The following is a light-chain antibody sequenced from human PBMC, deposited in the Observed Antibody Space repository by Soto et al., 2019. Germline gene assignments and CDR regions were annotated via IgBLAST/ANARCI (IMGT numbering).Light chain of an antibody. J-gene: IGLJ1*01. CDR1: SSDVGGYNY. CDR2: EVS. V-gene: IGLV2-14*01. CDR3: QSFDGSLSAYV. Sequence: QSALTQPASVSGSPGQSITISCTGTSSDVGGYNYVSWYQQHPGKAPKLMIFEVSNRPSGVSNRFSGSKSGNTASLTISGLQTEDEADYYCQSFDGSLSAYVFGSGTKLTVL.